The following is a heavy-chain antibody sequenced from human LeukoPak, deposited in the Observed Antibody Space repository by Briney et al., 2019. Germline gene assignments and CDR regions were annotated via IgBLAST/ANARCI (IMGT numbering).Heavy chain of an antibody. CDR2: IHGSGHDT. CDR3: AKGPPDSSNWYKRTEG. D-gene: IGHD6-13*01. CDR1: GFTYSNYA. Sequence: GGSLRLSCAASGFTYSNYAMSWVRQAPGQGLEWVSAIHGSGHDTFYADAVKGRFTVSRDNSRNTLYLQMNSLRVEDTAVYYCAKGPPDSSNWYKRTEGWGQGTLVTVSS. J-gene: IGHJ4*02. V-gene: IGHV3-23*01.